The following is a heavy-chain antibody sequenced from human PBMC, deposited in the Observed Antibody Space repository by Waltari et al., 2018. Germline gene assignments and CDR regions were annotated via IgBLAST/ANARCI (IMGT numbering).Heavy chain of an antibody. V-gene: IGHV1-69*12. Sequence: QVQLVQSGAEVKKPGSSVKVSCKASGGTFSSYAISWVRQAPGQGLEWMGGIIPIVGTANYAQKFQGGVTMTADESTSTAYMELSSLRSEDTAVYYCARGPGGNVENYYGMDVWGQGTTVTVSS. J-gene: IGHJ6*02. CDR1: GGTFSSYA. CDR2: IIPIVGTA. D-gene: IGHD1-1*01. CDR3: ARGPGGNVENYYGMDV.